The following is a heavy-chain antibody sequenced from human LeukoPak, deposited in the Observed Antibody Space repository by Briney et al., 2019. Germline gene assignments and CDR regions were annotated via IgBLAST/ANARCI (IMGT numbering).Heavy chain of an antibody. J-gene: IGHJ6*03. CDR1: GGSISSSNW. D-gene: IGHD2-2*01. V-gene: IGHV4-4*02. CDR2: IYHSGST. Sequence: SETLSLTCAVSGGSISSSNWWSWVRQPPGKGLEWIGEIYHSGSTNYNPSLKSRVTISVDTSKNQFSLKLSSVTAADTAVYYCARAEYQLLADYYYMDVWGKGTTVTVSS. CDR3: ARAEYQLLADYYYMDV.